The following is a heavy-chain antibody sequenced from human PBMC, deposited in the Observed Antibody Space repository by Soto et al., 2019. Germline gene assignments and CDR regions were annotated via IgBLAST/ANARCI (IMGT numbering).Heavy chain of an antibody. Sequence: GSGPTLVNPTQTLTLTCTFSGFSLTTNKMSVSWIRQPPGKALEWLARIDWDDDKFYNTSLKTRLTISKDTSKNQVLLTMTDMDPVDTATYYCAREGSSWYSLNWFDPWGQGTLVTVSS. D-gene: IGHD6-13*01. J-gene: IGHJ5*02. V-gene: IGHV2-70*17. CDR1: GFSLTTNKMS. CDR3: AREGSSWYSLNWFDP. CDR2: IDWDDDK.